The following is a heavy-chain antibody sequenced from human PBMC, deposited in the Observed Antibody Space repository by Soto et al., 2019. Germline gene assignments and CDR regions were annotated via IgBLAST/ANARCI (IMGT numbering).Heavy chain of an antibody. V-gene: IGHV1-69*13. CDR2: IIPIFGTA. D-gene: IGHD3-22*01. CDR3: ASADYYDSSGYYLGYYYYGMDV. Sequence: SVKVSCKASGGTFSSYAISWVRQAPGQGLEWMGGIIPIFGTANYAQKFQGRVTITADESTSTAYMELSSLRSEDTAVYYCASADYYDSSGYYLGYYYYGMDVWGQGTTVTVSS. J-gene: IGHJ6*02. CDR1: GGTFSSYA.